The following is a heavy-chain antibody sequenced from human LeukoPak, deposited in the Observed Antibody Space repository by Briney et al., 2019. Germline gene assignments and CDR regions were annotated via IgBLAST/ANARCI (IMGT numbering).Heavy chain of an antibody. D-gene: IGHD2-15*01. J-gene: IGHJ4*02. Sequence: GGSLRLSCAASGFTFSNFWTSWVRQAPGKGLEWVANIKQDGSEKHYVDSVKGRFTISRDNAKNSLYLQMNSLRAEDTAVYYCAGEGQDLDHWGQGTLVSVST. CDR1: GFTFSNFW. V-gene: IGHV3-7*01. CDR3: AGEGQDLDH. CDR2: IKQDGSEK.